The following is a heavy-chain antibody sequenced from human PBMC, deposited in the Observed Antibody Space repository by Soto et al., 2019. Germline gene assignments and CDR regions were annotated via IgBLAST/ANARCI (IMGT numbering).Heavy chain of an antibody. V-gene: IGHV4-59*01. CDR1: GGSISSYY. CDR2: IYYSGST. J-gene: IGHJ4*02. Sequence: PSETLSLTCTVSGGSISSYYWSWIRQPPGKGLEWIGYIYYSGSTNYNPSLKSRVTISVDTSKNQFSLKLSSVTAADTAAYYCARVRVTRGGYEALFDYWGQGTLVTVSS. CDR3: ARVRVTRGGYEALFDY. D-gene: IGHD5-12*01.